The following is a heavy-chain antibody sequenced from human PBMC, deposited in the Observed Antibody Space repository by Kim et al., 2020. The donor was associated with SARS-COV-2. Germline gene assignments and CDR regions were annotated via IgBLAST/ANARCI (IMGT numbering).Heavy chain of an antibody. CDR1: GGSFSGYY. Sequence: SETLSLTCAVYGGSFSGYYWSWIRQPPGKGLEWIGEINHSGSTNYNPSLKSRVTISVDTSKNQFSLKLSSVTAADTAVYYCAGGERLVPGYWGQGTLGTV. CDR2: INHSGST. D-gene: IGHD6-6*01. CDR3: AGGERLVPGY. J-gene: IGHJ4*02. V-gene: IGHV4-34*01.